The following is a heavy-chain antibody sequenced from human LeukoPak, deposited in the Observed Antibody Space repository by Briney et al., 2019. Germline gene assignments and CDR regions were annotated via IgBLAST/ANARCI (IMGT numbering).Heavy chain of an antibody. J-gene: IGHJ3*01. CDR2: ISGSGGST. V-gene: IGHV3-23*01. CDR1: GFTFSSYG. Sequence: PGGSLRLSCAASGFTFSSYGMSWVRQAPGKGLEWVSAISGSGGSTYYADSVKGRFTISRDNSKNTLYLQMNSLRAEDTAVYYCARGLREPSDAFDVWGQGTMVTVSS. D-gene: IGHD1-14*01. CDR3: ARGLREPSDAFDV.